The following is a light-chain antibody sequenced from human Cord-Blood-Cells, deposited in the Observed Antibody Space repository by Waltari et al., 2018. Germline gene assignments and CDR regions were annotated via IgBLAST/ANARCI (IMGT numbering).Light chain of an antibody. J-gene: IGLJ1*01. CDR3: SSYTSSSTLV. CDR2: DVS. Sequence: QSALTQPASVSGSPGQSITISCTGTSSDVGGYNYVSWYQQHHGKAPKLMIYDVSNRPSGVSNRFSGSKSGNTASLTISGLQAEDEADYYCSSYTSSSTLVFGTGTKVTVL. V-gene: IGLV2-14*01. CDR1: SSDVGGYNY.